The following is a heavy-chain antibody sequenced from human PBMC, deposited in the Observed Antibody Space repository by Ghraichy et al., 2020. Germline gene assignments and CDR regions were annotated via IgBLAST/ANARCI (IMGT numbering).Heavy chain of an antibody. CDR3: AKDGRDIVVVPAAMDYYYYYMDV. D-gene: IGHD2-2*01. Sequence: GGSLRLSCAASGFTFSSYAMSWVRQAPGKGLEWVSAISGSGGSTYYADSVKGRFTISRDNSKNTLYLQMNSLRAEDTAVYYCAKDGRDIVVVPAAMDYYYYYMDVWGKGTTVTVSS. CDR2: ISGSGGST. J-gene: IGHJ6*03. V-gene: IGHV3-23*01. CDR1: GFTFSSYA.